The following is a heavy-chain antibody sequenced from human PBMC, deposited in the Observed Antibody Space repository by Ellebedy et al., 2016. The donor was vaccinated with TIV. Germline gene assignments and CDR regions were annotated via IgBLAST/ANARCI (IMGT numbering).Heavy chain of an antibody. J-gene: IGHJ6*02. CDR2: ISSSSSYI. Sequence: PGGSLRLSCAASGFTFSSYSMNWVRQAPGKGLEWISSISSSSSYIYYADAVKGRFTISRDNAKNSLYLQMNSLRGEDTAVYYCARDFGELPYYYYYGMDVWGQGTTVTVSS. V-gene: IGHV3-21*01. D-gene: IGHD1-26*01. CDR1: GFTFSSYS. CDR3: ARDFGELPYYYYYGMDV.